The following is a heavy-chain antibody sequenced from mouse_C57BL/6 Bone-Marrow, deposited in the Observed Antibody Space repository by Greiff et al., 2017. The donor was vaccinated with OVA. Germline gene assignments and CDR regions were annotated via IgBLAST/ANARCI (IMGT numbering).Heavy chain of an antibody. J-gene: IGHJ3*01. V-gene: IGHV3-6*01. CDR3: ARTLLYGNSFAY. CDR2: ISYDGSN. Sequence: EVKLQESGPGLVKPSQSLSLTCSVTGYSITSGYYWNWIRQFPGNKLEWMGYISYDGSNNYNPSLKNRISITRDTSKNQFFLKLNSVTTEDTATYYCARTLLYGNSFAYWGQGTLVTVSA. CDR1: GYSITSGYY. D-gene: IGHD2-1*01.